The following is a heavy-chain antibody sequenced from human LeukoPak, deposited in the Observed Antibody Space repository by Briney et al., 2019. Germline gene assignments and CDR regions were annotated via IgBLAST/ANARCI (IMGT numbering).Heavy chain of an antibody. Sequence: PGGSLRLSCAVSGLTFSNAWMNWVRQAPGKGLEWVGRIKPKSYGETREYAAPVKGRFSISRDDSQNMVYLQMNSLRSEDTGTYFCVQELGWFGARDFWGQGILVTVSS. CDR1: GLTFSNAW. CDR2: IKPKSYGETR. J-gene: IGHJ4*02. D-gene: IGHD3-10*01. CDR3: VQELGWFGARDF. V-gene: IGHV3-15*01.